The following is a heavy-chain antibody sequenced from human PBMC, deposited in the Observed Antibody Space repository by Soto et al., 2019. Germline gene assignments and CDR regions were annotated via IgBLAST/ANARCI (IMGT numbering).Heavy chain of an antibody. Sequence: EVQLVETGGGLIQPGGSLRLSCAASGFTVSSNYMSWVRQAPGKGLEWVSVIYSGGSTYYADSVKGRFTISRDNSKNTLYLQMNSLRAEDTAVYYCARDLAGSHYDYWGQGTLVTVSS. D-gene: IGHD6-25*01. CDR3: ARDLAGSHYDY. V-gene: IGHV3-53*02. CDR2: IYSGGST. CDR1: GFTVSSNY. J-gene: IGHJ4*02.